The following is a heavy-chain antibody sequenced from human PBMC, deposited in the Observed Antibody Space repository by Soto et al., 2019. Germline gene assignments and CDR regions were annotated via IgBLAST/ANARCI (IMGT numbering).Heavy chain of an antibody. CDR2: IYPGDSDT. CDR1: GYSFTSYW. Sequence: GESLKISCKGSGYSFTSYWIGWVRQMPGKGLEWMGIIYPGDSDTRYSRSFQGQVTISADKSISTAYLQWSSLKASDTAMYYCARVDDEGPYAEYFQHWGQGTLVTVSS. CDR3: ARVDDEGPYAEYFQH. J-gene: IGHJ1*01. V-gene: IGHV5-51*01.